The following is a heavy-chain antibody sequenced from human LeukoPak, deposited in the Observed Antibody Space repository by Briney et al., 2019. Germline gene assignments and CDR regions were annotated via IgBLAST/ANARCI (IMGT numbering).Heavy chain of an antibody. CDR2: ISAYNGNT. CDR3: ARAPLGGIAVAGTKYYFDY. J-gene: IGHJ4*02. CDR1: GYTFTSHG. D-gene: IGHD6-19*01. V-gene: IGHV1-18*01. Sequence: ASVKVSCKASGYTFTSHGISWVRQAPGQGLEWMGWISAYNGNTNYAQKLQGRVTMTTDTSTSTAYMELRSLRSDDTAVYYCARAPLGGIAVAGTKYYFDYWGQGTLVTVSS.